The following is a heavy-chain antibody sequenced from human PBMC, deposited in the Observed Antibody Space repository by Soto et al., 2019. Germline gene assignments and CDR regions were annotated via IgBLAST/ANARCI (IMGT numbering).Heavy chain of an antibody. Sequence: EVHLVESGGGLVQPGGSLRLSCAASGFTFSSSWMHWVRQVPGKGLLWLSRINVDGSTTTYADYLKGRFTISRDNAKNTMYLQMNNLRAEDTAVYYCARAGYSSGWYEWFDSWGQGTLVTVSS. J-gene: IGHJ5*01. CDR2: INVDGSTT. D-gene: IGHD6-19*01. CDR3: ARAGYSSGWYEWFDS. V-gene: IGHV3-74*01. CDR1: GFTFSSSW.